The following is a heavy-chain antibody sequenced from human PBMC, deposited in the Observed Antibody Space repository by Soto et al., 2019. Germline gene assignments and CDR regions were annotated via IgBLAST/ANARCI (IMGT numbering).Heavy chain of an antibody. D-gene: IGHD6-25*01. J-gene: IGHJ4*02. CDR3: TRQGGDY. Sequence: ASVKVSCKASGYTFTSYDINWVRQAPGQGLEWMGWISGYNADTKYAQKFQGRLTVTTDTSTTTVYMELTSLRSDDTAVYYCTRQGGDYWGQGTLVTAPQ. CDR1: GYTFTSYD. V-gene: IGHV1-18*01. CDR2: ISGYNADT.